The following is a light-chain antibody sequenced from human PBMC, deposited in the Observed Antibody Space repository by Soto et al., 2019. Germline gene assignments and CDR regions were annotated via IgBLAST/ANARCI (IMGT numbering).Light chain of an antibody. CDR2: AAS. J-gene: IGKJ3*01. CDR1: QSISSY. Sequence: DIQMTQSPSSLSASVGDRVTITCRASQSISSYLNWYQQKPGKAPNLLIYAASSLQSGVPSKFSGSESGTDFTLTISSLQPEDFATYYCQQSYSSPFTFAPGTKVDIK. CDR3: QQSYSSPFT. V-gene: IGKV1-39*01.